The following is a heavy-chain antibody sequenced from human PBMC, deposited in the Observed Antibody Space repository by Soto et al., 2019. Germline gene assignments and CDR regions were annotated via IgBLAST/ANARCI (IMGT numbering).Heavy chain of an antibody. Sequence: SGPTLVNPTETLTLTCTVSGLSLSNGRLGVSWIRQPPGKALEWLAHIFSNDDKSYSTSLKSRLTISKDTSRSQVVLTMTNMDPVDSATYYCALRKDCSRTDCYFASFDPWGQGTRVTVSS. CDR3: ALRKDCSRTDCYFASFDP. D-gene: IGHD2-2*01. CDR2: IFSNDDK. J-gene: IGHJ5*02. CDR1: GLSLSNGRLG. V-gene: IGHV2-26*01.